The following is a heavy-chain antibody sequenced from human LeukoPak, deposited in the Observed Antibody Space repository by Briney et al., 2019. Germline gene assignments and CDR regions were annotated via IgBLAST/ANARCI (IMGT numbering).Heavy chain of an antibody. V-gene: IGHV4-59*01. CDR3: AKDGRSGSYYVATSDY. D-gene: IGHD1-26*01. CDR1: GGSISGYY. J-gene: IGHJ4*02. CDR2: IYYSGST. Sequence: SETLSLTCTVSGGSISGYYWSWIRQPPGKRLGWIGYIYYSGSTNYNPSLKSRVTVSVDTSKNQFSLKLSSVTAADTAVYYCAKDGRSGSYYVATSDYWGQGTLVTVSS.